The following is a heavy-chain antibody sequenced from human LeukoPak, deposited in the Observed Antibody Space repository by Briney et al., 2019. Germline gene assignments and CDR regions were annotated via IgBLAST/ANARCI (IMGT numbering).Heavy chain of an antibody. J-gene: IGHJ4*02. CDR1: GGSISSCY. V-gene: IGHV4-59*01. CDR3: ARGDSSGYYKFDY. Sequence: SETLSLTCTVSGGSISSCYWSWIRQPPGKGLEWIGYIYYSGSTNYNPSLKSRVTISVDTSKNQFSLKLSSVTAADTAVYYCARGDSSGYYKFDYWGQGTLVTVSS. CDR2: IYYSGST. D-gene: IGHD3-22*01.